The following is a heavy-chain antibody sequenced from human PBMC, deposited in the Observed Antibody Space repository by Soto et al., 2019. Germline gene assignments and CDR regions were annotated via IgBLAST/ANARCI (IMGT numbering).Heavy chain of an antibody. V-gene: IGHV4-61*01. CDR3: ARVRYSHYGDY. D-gene: IGHD4-4*01. CDR1: GASVSSGSYY. J-gene: IGHJ4*02. CDR2: IYNIGIT. Sequence: SETLSLTCTVSGASVSSGSYYWSWIRQPPGKGLEWIGYIYNIGITKYNPSLKSRVTISVDTSKNEFSLKLRSVTAADTAVYYCARVRYSHYGDYWRQGTLVTVSS.